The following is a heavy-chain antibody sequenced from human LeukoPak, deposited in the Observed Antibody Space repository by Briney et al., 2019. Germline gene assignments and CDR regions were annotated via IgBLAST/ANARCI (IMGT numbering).Heavy chain of an antibody. J-gene: IGHJ3*02. Sequence: GGSLRLSCAASGFNLRNYGMNWVRQAPGKGLEWVSYISSSSSTIYYADSVKGRFTISRDNAKNSLYLQMNSLRAEDTAVYYCARDRSSGWYDAFDIWGQGTMVTVSS. CDR1: GFNLRNYG. D-gene: IGHD6-19*01. V-gene: IGHV3-48*01. CDR2: ISSSSSTI. CDR3: ARDRSSGWYDAFDI.